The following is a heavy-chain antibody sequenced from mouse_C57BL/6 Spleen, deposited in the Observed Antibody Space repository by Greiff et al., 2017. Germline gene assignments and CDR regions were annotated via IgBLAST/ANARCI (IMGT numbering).Heavy chain of an antibody. J-gene: IGHJ4*01. D-gene: IGHD5-1-1*01. CDR3: AREDNTYAMDY. CDR1: GYSITSGYD. Sequence: EVQLQQPGPGMVKPSPSLSLSCTVSGYSITSGYDRYWNRHFPRNHLECMGFIRYSGSTHYNPSLKNQISFTHDTSKNHFFLKWNSVTTEDTATYYGAREDNTYAMDYWGQGTTVTVSS. V-gene: IGHV3-1*01. CDR2: IRYSGST.